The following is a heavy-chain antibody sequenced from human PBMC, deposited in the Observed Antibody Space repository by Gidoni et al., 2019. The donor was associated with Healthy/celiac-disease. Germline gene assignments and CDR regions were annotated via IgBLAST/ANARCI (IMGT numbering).Heavy chain of an antibody. D-gene: IGHD3-3*01. V-gene: IGHV3-23*01. Sequence: EVQLLESGGGLVQPGGSLRLSCAASGFTFSRYAMSWVRQAPGKGLEWVSASSGSGGSTYYADSVKGRFTISRDNSKNTLYLQMNSLRAEDTAVYYCAKDKRDDFSFWLSDYWGQGTLVTVSS. CDR2: SSGSGGST. J-gene: IGHJ4*02. CDR1: GFTFSRYA. CDR3: AKDKRDDFSFWLSDY.